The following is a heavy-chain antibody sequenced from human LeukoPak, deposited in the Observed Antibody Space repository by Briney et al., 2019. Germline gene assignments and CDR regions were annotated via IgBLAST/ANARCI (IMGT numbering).Heavy chain of an antibody. CDR3: ATDGLGLSGAVDY. CDR1: GFTFSSYS. CDR2: ISSSSSYI. V-gene: IGHV3-21*01. D-gene: IGHD7-27*01. J-gene: IGHJ4*02. Sequence: PGGSLRLSCAASGFTFSSYSMNWVRQAPGKGLEWVSSISSSSSYIYYADSVKGRFTVSRDNAKNSLYLQMNSLRAEDTAVYYCATDGLGLSGAVDYWGQGTLVTVSS.